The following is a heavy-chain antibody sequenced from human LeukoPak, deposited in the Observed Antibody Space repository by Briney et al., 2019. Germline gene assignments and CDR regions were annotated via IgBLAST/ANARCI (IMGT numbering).Heavy chain of an antibody. CDR2: MNPNSGNT. J-gene: IGHJ3*02. D-gene: IGHD4-23*01. CDR3: ARDLRGGYGGNSDAFDI. CDR1: GYTFTSYD. Sequence: ASVKVSCKASGYTFTSYDINWARQATGQGLEWMGWMNPNSGNTGYAQKFQGRVTMTRNTSISTAYMELSSLRSEDTAVYYCARDLRGGYGGNSDAFDIWGQGTMVTVSS. V-gene: IGHV1-8*01.